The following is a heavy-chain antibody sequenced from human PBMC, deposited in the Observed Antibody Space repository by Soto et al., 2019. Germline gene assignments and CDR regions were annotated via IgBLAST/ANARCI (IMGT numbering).Heavy chain of an antibody. CDR3: ARVVTDYDSFYYYYYGMDV. D-gene: IGHD3-3*01. CDR1: GFTVSSNY. J-gene: IGHJ6*02. CDR2: IYSGGST. Sequence: VGSLRLSCAASGFTVSSNYMSWVRQAPGKGLEWVSVIYSGGSTYYADSVKGRFTISRDNSKNTLYLQMNSLRAEDTAVYYCARVVTDYDSFYYYYYGMDVWGQGTTVTVSS. V-gene: IGHV3-53*01.